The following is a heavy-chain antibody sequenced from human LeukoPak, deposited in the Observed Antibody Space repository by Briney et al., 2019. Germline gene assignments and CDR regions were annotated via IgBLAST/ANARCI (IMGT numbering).Heavy chain of an antibody. D-gene: IGHD3-22*01. CDR3: ARGGTYYYDSSGYLPAPYYFDY. Sequence: SETLSLTCAGYGGSFSGYYWSWIRQPPGKGLEWIGEINQSGSTNYKPSLKSRATILVEPSKNPFSLTVYSVPAAATAVYYCARGGTYYYDSSGYLPAPYYFDYWGQGTLVTVSS. CDR2: INQSGST. J-gene: IGHJ4*02. V-gene: IGHV4-34*01. CDR1: GGSFSGYY.